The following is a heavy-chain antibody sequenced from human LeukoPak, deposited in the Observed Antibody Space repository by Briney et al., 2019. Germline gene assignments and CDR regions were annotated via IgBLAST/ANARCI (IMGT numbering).Heavy chain of an antibody. CDR1: EFTFSSYW. V-gene: IGHV3-74*01. CDR3: TRGMRTTTGGY. D-gene: IGHD1/OR15-1a*01. CDR2: INSDGSST. J-gene: IGHJ4*02. Sequence: GGSLRLSCAASEFTFSSYWMHWVRQAPGKGLMWVSRINSDGSSTNYADSVKGRFTISRDNAKNTLYLQMNSLRADDTAVYYCTRGMRTTTGGYWGQGTLVTVSS.